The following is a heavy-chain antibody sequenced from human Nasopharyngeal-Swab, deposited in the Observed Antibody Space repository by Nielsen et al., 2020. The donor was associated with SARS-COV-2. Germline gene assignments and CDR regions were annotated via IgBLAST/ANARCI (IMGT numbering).Heavy chain of an antibody. CDR3: ASSSSGYSSSWYYYYYMDV. V-gene: IGHV1-18*04. D-gene: IGHD6-13*01. Sequence: ASVEVSCKASGYTFTSYGISWVRQAPGKGLECRGWISAYNGNTNYAQKLQGRVTMTTDTSTSTAYMELRSLRSDDTAVYYCASSSSGYSSSWYYYYYMDVWGKGTTVTVSS. J-gene: IGHJ6*03. CDR2: ISAYNGNT. CDR1: GYTFTSYG.